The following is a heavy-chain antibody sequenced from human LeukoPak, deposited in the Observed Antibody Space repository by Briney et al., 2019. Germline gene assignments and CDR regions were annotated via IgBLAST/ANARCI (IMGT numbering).Heavy chain of an antibody. Sequence: GGSLRLSCVASGFTFSSYWMTWVRQGPGKGLEWVATIKEDGTDKYYVDSVKGRFTISRDNAKNSLYLQMNSLRAEDTAVYYCASSWGSYRYIPPWYFDYWGQGTLVTVSS. D-gene: IGHD3-16*02. CDR1: GFTFSSYW. CDR3: ASSWGSYRYIPPWYFDY. J-gene: IGHJ4*02. V-gene: IGHV3-7*01. CDR2: IKEDGTDK.